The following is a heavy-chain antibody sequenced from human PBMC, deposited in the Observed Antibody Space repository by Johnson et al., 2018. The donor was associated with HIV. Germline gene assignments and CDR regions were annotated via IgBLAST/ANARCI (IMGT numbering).Heavy chain of an antibody. Sequence: QVQLVESGGGVVQPGRSLRLSCAASGFSFSTYAMHWVRQAPGKGLEWVAVISYDGSNKYYADSVKGRFTISRDNSKNTLYLQMNSLRAEDTAVYYCARESKAELWRDHAFDIWGQGTMVTVSS. J-gene: IGHJ3*02. V-gene: IGHV3-30*04. CDR3: ARESKAELWRDHAFDI. CDR1: GFSFSTYA. CDR2: ISYDGSNK. D-gene: IGHD2-21*01.